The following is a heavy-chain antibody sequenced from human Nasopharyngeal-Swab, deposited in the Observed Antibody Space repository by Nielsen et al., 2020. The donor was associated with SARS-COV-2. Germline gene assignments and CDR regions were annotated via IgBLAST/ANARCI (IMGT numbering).Heavy chain of an antibody. CDR3: ARDEGCFDY. Sequence: GESLKISCADSGFTFSSYARHWVRQDPGKGLEWVAVISYDGSNKYYADSVKGRFTISRDNSKNTLYLQMNSLRAEDTAVYYCARDEGCFDYWGQGTLVTVSS. V-gene: IGHV3-30-3*01. CDR2: ISYDGSNK. D-gene: IGHD2-15*01. J-gene: IGHJ4*02. CDR1: GFTFSSYA.